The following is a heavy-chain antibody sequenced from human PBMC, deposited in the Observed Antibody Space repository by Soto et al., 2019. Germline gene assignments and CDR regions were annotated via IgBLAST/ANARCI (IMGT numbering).Heavy chain of an antibody. V-gene: IGHV3-30-3*01. CDR2: ISYDGSNK. CDR1: GFTFSSYA. Sequence: GSLRLSCAASGFTFSSYAMHWVRQAPGKGLEWVAVISYDGSNKYYADSVKGRFTISRDNSKNTLYLQMKSLRAEDTAVYYCARALYGSGSYYSDYWGQGTLVTVSS. CDR3: ARALYGSGSYYSDY. D-gene: IGHD3-10*01. J-gene: IGHJ4*02.